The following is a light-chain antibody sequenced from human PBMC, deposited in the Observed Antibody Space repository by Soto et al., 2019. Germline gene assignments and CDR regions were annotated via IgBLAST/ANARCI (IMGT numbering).Light chain of an antibody. Sequence: QSVLTQPASVSGSPGQSITISCTGTSSDVGGYNYVSWYQQHPGKAPKLMIYEVSNRPSEVSNRFSGSKSGNTASLTISGLQAEDEGNYYCSSYTSGSTLVVFGGRTKVTVL. CDR1: SSDVGGYNY. V-gene: IGLV2-14*01. CDR3: SSYTSGSTLVV. CDR2: EVS. J-gene: IGLJ2*01.